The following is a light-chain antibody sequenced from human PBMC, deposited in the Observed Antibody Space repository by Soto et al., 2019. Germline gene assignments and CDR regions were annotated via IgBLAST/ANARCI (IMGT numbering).Light chain of an antibody. V-gene: IGLV2-8*01. CDR3: SSYAASSTRLL. J-gene: IGLJ2*01. CDR1: SSDVGGYNY. Sequence: QSALTQPPSASGSPGQSVTISCTGTSSDVGGYNYVSWYQQHPGKAPKLIIYEVTKRPSGVPDRFSGSKSGNTASLTVFGLQAEDEADYYCSSYAASSTRLLFGGGTKLTVL. CDR2: EVT.